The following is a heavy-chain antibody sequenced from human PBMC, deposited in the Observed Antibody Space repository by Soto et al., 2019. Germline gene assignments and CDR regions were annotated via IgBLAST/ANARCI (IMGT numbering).Heavy chain of an antibody. CDR3: LRDAGELRVVTVGVLVF. CDR1: RVTVSNYA. CDR2: FSGSVDST. Sequence: GCLRLACASCRVTVSNYALGAIRHAPRKGPEWVSSFSGSVDSTFYADSVKGRFSGARDNSQKTLYFQLNGLRGYYPAVNYSLRDAGELRVVTVGVLVFWGRGTLVPVSS. J-gene: IGHJ4*02. V-gene: IGHV3-23*01. D-gene: IGHD3-3*01.